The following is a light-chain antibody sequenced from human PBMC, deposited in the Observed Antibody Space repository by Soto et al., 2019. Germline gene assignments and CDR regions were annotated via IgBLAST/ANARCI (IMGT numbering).Light chain of an antibody. CDR1: ESIDSW. V-gene: IGKV1-5*03. J-gene: IGKJ1*01. Sequence: DIKITHPPSTLSPSVGNRVTITCRASESIDSWLAWHQQKPGRAPKLLISRASSLESGVPSRFSGSGFGTEFTLTISSLQPDDFATYYCQQYNSYRGFGQGTKVDI. CDR3: QQYNSYRG. CDR2: RAS.